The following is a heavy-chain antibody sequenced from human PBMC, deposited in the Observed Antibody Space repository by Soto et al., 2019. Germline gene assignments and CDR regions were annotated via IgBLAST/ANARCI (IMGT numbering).Heavy chain of an antibody. CDR3: ARRQNSDYYYYMVV. Sequence: PGGSLRLSCAASGFTFSSDAMSWVRQAPGKGLEWVSAISGSGGSTYYADSVKGRFTISRDNYKNTLYLQMNSLRAEDTAVYYFARRQNSDYYYYMVVWAKGTTVTVSS. CDR2: ISGSGGST. CDR1: GFTFSSDA. J-gene: IGHJ6*03. D-gene: IGHD1-7*01. V-gene: IGHV3-23*01.